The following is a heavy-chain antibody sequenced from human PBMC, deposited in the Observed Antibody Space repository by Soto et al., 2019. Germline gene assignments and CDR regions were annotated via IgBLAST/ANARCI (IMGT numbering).Heavy chain of an antibody. V-gene: IGHV3-11*01. J-gene: IGHJ6*02. D-gene: IGHD6-13*01. Sequence: QVHLVESGGDLVEPGGSLRLSCAGSGFTFRDYYMSWVRLAPGQGLEWVSYMSSSGATIYYADSVKGRFTISRDNAKKSLDLQMNSLRADDTAVYYCARNTVSAAGADYYGLDVWGQGTTVTVSS. CDR3: ARNTVSAAGADYYGLDV. CDR2: MSSSGATI. CDR1: GFTFRDYY.